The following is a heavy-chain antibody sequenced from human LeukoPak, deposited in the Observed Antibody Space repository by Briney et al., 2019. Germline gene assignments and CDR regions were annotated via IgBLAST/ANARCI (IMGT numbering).Heavy chain of an antibody. J-gene: IGHJ4*02. V-gene: IGHV1-8*01. CDR1: GYTFSEFE. D-gene: IGHD1-26*01. CDR2: IHPDSGNT. Sequence: ASVKVSCKASGYTFSEFEIHWVRQATGQGLEWMGWIHPDSGNTDYAQKFQDRLTMTRETSTTTAYMELSSLRSEDTAVYYCARLRYSGLDYWGQGSLVSVS. CDR3: ARLRYSGLDY.